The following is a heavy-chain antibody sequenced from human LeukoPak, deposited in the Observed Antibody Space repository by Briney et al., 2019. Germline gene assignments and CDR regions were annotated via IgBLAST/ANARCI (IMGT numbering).Heavy chain of an antibody. CDR2: ISGSGGNT. Sequence: PGGSLRLSCEASGFTFNSYTMNWVRQAPGKGLEWVSSISGSGGNTYYTESVQGRFTISRDNSKNTLYLQMNSLRAEDTALYYCAKVVWPGNMDMIFDSWGQGTLVTVSS. J-gene: IGHJ4*02. D-gene: IGHD2-2*03. CDR1: GFTFNSYT. CDR3: AKVVWPGNMDMIFDS. V-gene: IGHV3-23*01.